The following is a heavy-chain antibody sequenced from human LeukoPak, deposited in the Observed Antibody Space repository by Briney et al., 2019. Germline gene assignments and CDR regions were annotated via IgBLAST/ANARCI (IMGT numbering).Heavy chain of an antibody. CDR2: IYYSGST. J-gene: IGHJ6*02. CDR1: GGSVSSDSYY. CDR3: ARENADVGYYYYGMDV. Sequence: SEALSLTCTVSGGSVSSDSYYWSWIRQPPGKGLEWIGYIYYSGSTNYNPSLKSRVTISVNTSKNQFSLKLSSVTAADTAVYYCARENADVGYYYYGMDVWGQGTTVTVSS. V-gene: IGHV4-61*01.